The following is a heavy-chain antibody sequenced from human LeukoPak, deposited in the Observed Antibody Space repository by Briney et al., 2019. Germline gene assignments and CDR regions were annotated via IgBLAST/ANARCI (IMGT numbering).Heavy chain of an antibody. Sequence: GESLKISCKGSGYSFTSYWIGWVRQMPGKGLEWMGIIYPGDSDTRYSPSFQGQVTISADKSISTAYLQWSSLKASDTAMYYCARHVVVVAATPGNWFDPWGQGTLVTVSS. CDR3: ARHVVVVAATPGNWFDP. D-gene: IGHD2-15*01. J-gene: IGHJ5*02. CDR1: GYSFTSYW. V-gene: IGHV5-51*01. CDR2: IYPGDSDT.